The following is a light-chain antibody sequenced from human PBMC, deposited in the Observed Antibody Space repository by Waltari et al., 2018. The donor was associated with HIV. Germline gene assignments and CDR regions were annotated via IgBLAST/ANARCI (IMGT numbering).Light chain of an antibody. J-gene: IGLJ3*02. CDR3: AAWDDSLNGPWV. V-gene: IGLV1-44*01. Sequence: QSVLTQPPSASGTPGQRVTISCSGSSSNIGSNTVNWYQQLPGTAPKLLIYSNNQRPSGVPDRFSGSTSGTSASLAISGLQSEDEADDYCAAWDDSLNGPWVFGGGTKLTVL. CDR2: SNN. CDR1: SSNIGSNT.